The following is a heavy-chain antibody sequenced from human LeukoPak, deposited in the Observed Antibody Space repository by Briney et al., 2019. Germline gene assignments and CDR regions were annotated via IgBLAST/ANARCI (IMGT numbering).Heavy chain of an antibody. CDR1: VYTFTSYG. CDR2: ISAYNGNT. V-gene: IGHV1-18*01. D-gene: IGHD3-10*01. CDR3: ARVEVRGVIIPDHFDY. Sequence: ASVKVSCKSSVYTFTSYGISWVRQAPGQGLEWMGWISAYNGNTNYAQKLQGRVTMTTDTSTSTAYMELRSLRSDDTAVYYCARVEVRGVIIPDHFDYWGQGTLVTVSS. J-gene: IGHJ4*02.